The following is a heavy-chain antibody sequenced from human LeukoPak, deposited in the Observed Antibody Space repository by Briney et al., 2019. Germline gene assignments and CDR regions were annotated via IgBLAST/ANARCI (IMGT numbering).Heavy chain of an antibody. CDR3: ARTTEGGYTYGYSYYYYMDV. J-gene: IGHJ6*03. CDR2: FYHSGIT. CDR1: GYSISSGYF. V-gene: IGHV4-38-2*02. D-gene: IGHD5-18*01. Sequence: SSETLSLTCTVSGYSISSGYFWGWIRQPPGKGLEWIGSFYHSGITYYNPSLKSRVTISVDTSKNQFSLKLSSVTAADTAVYYCARTTEGGYTYGYSYYYYMDVWGKGTTVTISS.